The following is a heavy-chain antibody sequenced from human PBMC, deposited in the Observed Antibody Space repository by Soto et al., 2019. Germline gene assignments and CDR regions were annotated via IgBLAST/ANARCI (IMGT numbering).Heavy chain of an antibody. J-gene: IGHJ5*02. CDR3: ARSVDP. CDR1: GRPTSSGGYY. Sequence: PSETLSLTCTVSGRPTSSGGYYWSWIRQHPGKGLEWIGYIFYSGTTYYNPSLKSRVTISVDTSKNQFSLKLSSVTAADTAVYYCARSVDPWGQGTLVTVSS. CDR2: IFYSGTT. V-gene: IGHV4-31*03.